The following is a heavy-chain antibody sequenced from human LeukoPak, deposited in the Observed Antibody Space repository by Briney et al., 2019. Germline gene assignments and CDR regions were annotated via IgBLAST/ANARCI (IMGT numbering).Heavy chain of an antibody. CDR2: IIPIYGIS. D-gene: IGHD5-18*01. Sequence: SVKVSCKASGGTFSSYAISWVRQAPGQGLEWMGRIIPIYGISNYAQKFQGRVTITADKSTSTAYMELSSLRSEHTAVYYCATSVDTVMVDYWGQGTLVSVPS. V-gene: IGHV1-69*04. CDR1: GGTFSSYA. J-gene: IGHJ4*02. CDR3: ATSVDTVMVDY.